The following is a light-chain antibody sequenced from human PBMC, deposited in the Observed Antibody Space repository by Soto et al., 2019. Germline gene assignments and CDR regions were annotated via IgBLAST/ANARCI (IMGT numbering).Light chain of an antibody. Sequence: DIQMTQSPSTLSASVGDRVTITCRASRSITNWLAWFQQKPGRAPKLLIYDASSLESGVPSRFSGSGSGTEFTLTISSLQPDDFATYYCQQYNSYSPLTFGGGTTVHIK. CDR1: RSITNW. CDR3: QQYNSYSPLT. J-gene: IGKJ4*01. CDR2: DAS. V-gene: IGKV1-5*01.